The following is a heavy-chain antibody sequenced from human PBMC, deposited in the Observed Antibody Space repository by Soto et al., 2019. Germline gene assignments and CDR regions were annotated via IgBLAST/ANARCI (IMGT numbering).Heavy chain of an antibody. CDR2: INPSCGST. CDR3: ARELLYDYVWGSDRYTPFDY. CDR1: GYTFTSYY. J-gene: IGHJ4*02. D-gene: IGHD3-16*02. Sequence: QVQLVQSGAEVKKPGASVKASCKASGYTFTSYYMHWVRQAPGQGLEWMGIINPSCGSTSYPQKFQGRVTMTRNTSTSTFYMELSSLRSEDTAVYYCARELLYDYVWGSDRYTPFDYWGQGTLVTVSS. V-gene: IGHV1-46*01.